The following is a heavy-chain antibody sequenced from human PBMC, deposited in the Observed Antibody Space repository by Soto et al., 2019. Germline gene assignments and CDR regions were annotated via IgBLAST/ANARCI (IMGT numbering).Heavy chain of an antibody. CDR3: ARVSASASDS. Sequence: SETLSLTCAVHGASFSGYSWSWIRQPPGKGLEWIGDIEHSGSTNYNSSLRSRVTISLDTSKNHFSLKLNSVTAADTAVYYCARVSASASDSWGQGTLVTVSS. V-gene: IGHV4-34*01. CDR2: IEHSGST. CDR1: GASFSGYS. D-gene: IGHD2-2*01. J-gene: IGHJ4*02.